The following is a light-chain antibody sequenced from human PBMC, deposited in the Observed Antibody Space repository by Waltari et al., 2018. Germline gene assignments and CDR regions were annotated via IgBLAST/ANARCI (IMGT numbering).Light chain of an antibody. J-gene: IGKJ4*01. CDR3: QQVNSYPLT. CDR1: QGISSY. CDR2: AAS. Sequence: DIQLTQSPSFLSASAGDRVTITCRASQGISSYLVWYQQKPGEAPKLLIHAASSLQSGVPSRFSGSGSGTEFTLTISSLQTEDFATYYCQQVNSYPLTFGGGTKVEIK. V-gene: IGKV1-9*01.